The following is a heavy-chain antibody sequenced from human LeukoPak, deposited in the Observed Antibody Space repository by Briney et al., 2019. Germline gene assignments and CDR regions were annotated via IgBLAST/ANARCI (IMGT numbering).Heavy chain of an antibody. D-gene: IGHD5-24*01. CDR2: MNPNSGNT. J-gene: IGHJ5*02. CDR3: ATEERDGYNMDWFDP. CDR1: GYTFTSYD. Sequence: ASVKVSCKASGYTFTSYDINWVRQATGQGLEWMGWMNPNSGNTGYAQKFQGRVTITRNTSISTAYMELSSLRSEDTAVYYCATEERDGYNMDWFDPWGQGTLVTVSS. V-gene: IGHV1-8*03.